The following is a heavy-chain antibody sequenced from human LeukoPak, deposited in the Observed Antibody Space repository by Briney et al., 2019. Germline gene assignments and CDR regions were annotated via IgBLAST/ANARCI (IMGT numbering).Heavy chain of an antibody. D-gene: IGHD3-22*01. V-gene: IGHV4-39*07. CDR3: AIYHSGGYTSYFDY. CDR1: GGSVSSGTYY. J-gene: IGHJ4*02. CDR2: ISHSGIT. Sequence: SETLSLTCTVSGGSVSSGTYYWGWIRQSPDMGLEWIGIISHSGITDYNPSLKSRVTISVDKFKNQFSLKLTSVTAADTAVYYCAIYHSGGYTSYFDYWGQGSLVTVSS.